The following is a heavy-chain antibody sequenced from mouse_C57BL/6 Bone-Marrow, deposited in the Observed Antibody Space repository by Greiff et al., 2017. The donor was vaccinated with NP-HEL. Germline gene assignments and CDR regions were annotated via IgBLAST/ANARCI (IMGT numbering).Heavy chain of an antibody. D-gene: IGHD2-2*01. CDR1: GFNIKDDY. Sequence: EVKLVESGAELVRPGASVKLSCTASGFNIKDDYMHWVKQRPEQGLEWIGWIDPENGDTEYASKFQGKATITADTSSNTAYLQLSSLTSEDTAVYYCTTMVTDWGQGTTLTVSS. V-gene: IGHV14-4*01. J-gene: IGHJ2*01. CDR2: IDPENGDT. CDR3: TTMVTD.